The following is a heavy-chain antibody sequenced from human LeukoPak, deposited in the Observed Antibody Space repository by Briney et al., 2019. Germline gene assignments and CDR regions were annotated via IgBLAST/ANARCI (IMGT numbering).Heavy chain of an antibody. CDR1: GFTFISFG. V-gene: IGHV3-30*18. CDR3: AKGRTYFDY. CDR2: ISYDGSNK. J-gene: IGHJ4*02. Sequence: GRSLRLSCAASGFTFISFGMHWVRQAPGKGLEWVALISYDGSNKYYADSVKGRFTISRDNSKNTLYLQMNSLRAEDTAVYHCAKGRTYFDYWGQGTLVTVSS.